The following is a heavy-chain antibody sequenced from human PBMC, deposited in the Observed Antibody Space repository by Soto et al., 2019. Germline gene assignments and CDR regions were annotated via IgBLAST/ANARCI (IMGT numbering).Heavy chain of an antibody. D-gene: IGHD4-4*01. CDR3: AKAKSYSLLLFDY. CDR2: ISGSGGST. CDR1: GFTFSSYA. V-gene: IGHV3-23*01. J-gene: IGHJ4*02. Sequence: VQLLESGGGLVQPGGSLRLSCAASGFTFSSYAMSWVRQAPGKGLEWVSAISGSGGSTYYADSVKGRFTISRDNSKNTLYLQMNSLRAEDTAVYYRAKAKSYSLLLFDYWGQGTLVTVSS.